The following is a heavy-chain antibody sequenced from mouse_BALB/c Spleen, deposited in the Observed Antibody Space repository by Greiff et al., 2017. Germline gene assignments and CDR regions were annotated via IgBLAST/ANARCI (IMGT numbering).Heavy chain of an antibody. CDR2: INPGSGGT. Sequence: QVQLQQSGAELVRPGTSVKVSCKASGYAFTNYLIEWVKQRPGQGLEWIGVINPGSGGTNYNEKFKGKATLTADKSSSTAYMQLSSLTSDDSAVYFCARSRTGYWYFDVWGAGTTVTVSS. CDR1: GYAFTNYL. V-gene: IGHV1-54*01. CDR3: ARSRTGYWYFDV. J-gene: IGHJ1*01. D-gene: IGHD4-1*01.